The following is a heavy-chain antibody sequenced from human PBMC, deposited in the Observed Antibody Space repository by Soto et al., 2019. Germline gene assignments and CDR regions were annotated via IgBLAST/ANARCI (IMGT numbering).Heavy chain of an antibody. CDR2: IRSKAYGGTT. J-gene: IGHJ3*02. V-gene: IGHV3-49*03. D-gene: IGHD3-10*01. CDR1: GFTFGDYA. Sequence: GGSLRLSCTASGFTFGDYAMSWFRQAPGKGLEWVGFIRSKAYGGTTEHAASVKGRFTISRDDSKSIAYLQMNSLKTEDTAVYYCTRDLPRFVTMVRGPRDFDIWGQGTMVTVSS. CDR3: TRDLPRFVTMVRGPRDFDI.